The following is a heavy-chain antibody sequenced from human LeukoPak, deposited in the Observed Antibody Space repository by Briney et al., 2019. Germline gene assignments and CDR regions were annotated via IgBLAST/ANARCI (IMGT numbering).Heavy chain of an antibody. CDR1: GFTFTSYA. Sequence: GGSLRLSCAASGFTFTSYAMSWVRQVPGKGLEWVSAISGSGGRTYYADSVKGRFTISRDDSKNTVNLQMNSLRAEDTAVYYCAKGSYSGTIRGAFDIWGQGAIVADSS. CDR2: ISGSGGRT. J-gene: IGHJ3*02. CDR3: AKGSYSGTIRGAFDI. D-gene: IGHD1-26*01. V-gene: IGHV3-23*01.